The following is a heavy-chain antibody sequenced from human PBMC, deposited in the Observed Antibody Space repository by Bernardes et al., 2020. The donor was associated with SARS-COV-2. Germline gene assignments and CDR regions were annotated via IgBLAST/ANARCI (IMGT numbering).Heavy chain of an antibody. J-gene: IGHJ4*02. D-gene: IGHD2-21*01. CDR3: ARGIETVDL. V-gene: IGHV3-48*02. CDR1: GIIFDDST. Sequence: ASLRLSCETSGIIFDDSTFNWVRQAPGKGLLWLAHITKEGYATYYSDSVKGRFIVSRDNVKHSLYLHINGLTDGDTAVYYCARGIETVDLWGQGTPVTVS. CDR2: ITKEGYAT.